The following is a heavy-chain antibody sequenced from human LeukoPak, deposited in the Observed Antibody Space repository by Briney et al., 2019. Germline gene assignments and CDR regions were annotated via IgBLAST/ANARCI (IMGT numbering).Heavy chain of an antibody. J-gene: IGHJ5*02. V-gene: IGHV3-48*02. D-gene: IGHD4-17*01. Sequence: GGSLRLSCAASGFTFSSHSMNWVRQAPGKGLEWVSYISSSSSTIYYADSVKGRFTISRDNAKNSLYLQMNSLRDEDTAVYYCARLTLTTVTTDWFDPWGQGTLVTVSS. CDR2: ISSSSSTI. CDR1: GFTFSSHS. CDR3: ARLTLTTVTTDWFDP.